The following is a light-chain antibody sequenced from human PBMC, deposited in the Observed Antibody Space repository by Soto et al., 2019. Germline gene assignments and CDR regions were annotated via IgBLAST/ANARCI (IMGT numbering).Light chain of an antibody. CDR3: QQYNFYSRT. J-gene: IGKJ1*01. Sequence: DIQMTQSPSTLSASVGDTVTITCLASQSISSWLAWYQQKPGKAPKLLIYKASTLQSGVPSRFSGIGSGTEFTLTISSLQPDDFATYYCQQYNFYSRTFGQGTKVEIK. CDR1: QSISSW. CDR2: KAS. V-gene: IGKV1-5*03.